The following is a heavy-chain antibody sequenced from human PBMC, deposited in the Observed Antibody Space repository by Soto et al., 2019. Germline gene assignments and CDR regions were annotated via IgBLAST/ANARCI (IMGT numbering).Heavy chain of an antibody. D-gene: IGHD3-10*01. V-gene: IGHV3-23*01. Sequence: GGSLRLSCAASGFAFSTHAMNWVRQAPGKGLAWVSSITPSGDNTYYADSVKGRFTISRENAKNSLYLQMNSLRAGDTAVYYCARSMVRGVIYYYGMDVWGQGTTVTVSS. CDR3: ARSMVRGVIYYYGMDV. CDR1: GFAFSTHA. J-gene: IGHJ6*02. CDR2: ITPSGDNT.